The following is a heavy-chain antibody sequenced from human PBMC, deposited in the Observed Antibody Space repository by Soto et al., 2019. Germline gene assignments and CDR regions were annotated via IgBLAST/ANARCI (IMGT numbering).Heavy chain of an antibody. J-gene: IGHJ4*02. CDR3: ARHSSGWTGDFDY. CDR1: GFTVSSNY. CDR2: IYSGGST. V-gene: IGHV3-53*01. D-gene: IGHD6-19*01. Sequence: GGSLRLSCAASGFTVSSNYMSWVRQAPGKGLEWVSVIYSGGSTYYADSVKGRFTISRDNSKNTLYLQMNSLRAEDTAVYYCARHSSGWTGDFDYWGQGTLVTVSS.